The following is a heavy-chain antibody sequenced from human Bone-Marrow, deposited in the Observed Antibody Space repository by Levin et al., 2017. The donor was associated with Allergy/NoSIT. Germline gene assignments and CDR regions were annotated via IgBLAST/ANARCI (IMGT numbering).Heavy chain of an antibody. D-gene: IGHD3-22*01. Sequence: RASVKVSCKVSGYTLTDLSIHWVRQAPGKGPEWMGGFDPEDGEIAYAQKFQGRVTMTEDTSTHTAYMVFSSLRSEDTAVYYCAVESRDTSGHYAAAFDSWGQGTLVIVSS. CDR1: GYTLTDLS. CDR3: AVESRDTSGHYAAAFDS. V-gene: IGHV1-24*01. CDR2: FDPEDGEI. J-gene: IGHJ4*02.